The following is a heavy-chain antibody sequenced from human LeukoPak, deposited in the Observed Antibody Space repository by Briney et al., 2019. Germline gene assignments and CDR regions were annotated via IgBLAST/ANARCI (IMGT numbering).Heavy chain of an antibody. CDR2: ISAYNGNT. J-gene: IGHJ4*02. V-gene: IGHV1-18*01. CDR3: ARSGRYCSGGSCYTPWDY. Sequence: ASVKVSCKASGYTFTSYGISWVRQAPGQGLEWMGWISAYNGNTNYAQKLQGRVTMTTDTSTSTAYMELRSLRSDGTAVYYCARSGRYCSGGSCYTPWDYWGQGTLVIVSS. D-gene: IGHD2-15*01. CDR1: GYTFTSYG.